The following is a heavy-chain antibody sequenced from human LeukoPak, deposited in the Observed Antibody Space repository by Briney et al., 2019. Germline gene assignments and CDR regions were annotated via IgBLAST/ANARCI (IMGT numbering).Heavy chain of an antibody. J-gene: IGHJ4*02. V-gene: IGHV3-23*01. CDR2: ISGSGGST. D-gene: IGHD2-2*01. Sequence: PGGSLRLSCAASGFTFSSYAMSWVRQAPGKGLEWVSAISGSGGSTYYADSVKGRFTISRDNSKNTLHLQMNSLRAEDTAVYYCAKERAPLGYCSSTSCPFDYWGQGTLVTVSS. CDR3: AKERAPLGYCSSTSCPFDY. CDR1: GFTFSSYA.